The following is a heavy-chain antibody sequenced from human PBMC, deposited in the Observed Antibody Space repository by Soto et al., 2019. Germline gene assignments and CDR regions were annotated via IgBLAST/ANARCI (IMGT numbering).Heavy chain of an antibody. CDR2: IIPVFGTT. Sequence: QVHVVQSGAEVQKPGSSVTVTCKAFGGTFNSFGINWVRQAPGHGLEWMGGIIPVFGTTKYAQKFRDRVTLVADGSTSTSYMEFPSLTSDDTAVYHGAMEVWGRGGYYLDSWGQGILVSVSS. CDR1: GGTFNSFG. D-gene: IGHD3-16*01. V-gene: IGHV1-69*01. CDR3: AMEVWGRGGYYLDS. J-gene: IGHJ4*02.